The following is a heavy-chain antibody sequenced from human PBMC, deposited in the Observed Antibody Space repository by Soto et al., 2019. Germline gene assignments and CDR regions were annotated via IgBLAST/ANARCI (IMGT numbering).Heavy chain of an antibody. D-gene: IGHD3-3*01. V-gene: IGHV4-34*01. J-gene: IGHJ4*02. Sequence: LSLTCAVSGGSFRGFYWTWIRQSPGKGLEWLGDINHVGITNYNPSLKSRVSIPVDTSKSQFSLKLSSVTAADTAVYYCARAHDFWGGRQQPTDSRGQGTLVTVSS. CDR1: GGSFRGFY. CDR2: INHVGIT. CDR3: ARAHDFWGGRQQPTDS.